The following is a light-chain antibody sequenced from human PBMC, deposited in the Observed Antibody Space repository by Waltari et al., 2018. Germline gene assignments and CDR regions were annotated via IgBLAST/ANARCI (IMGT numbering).Light chain of an antibody. CDR1: TRDSKA. CDR2: DDF. Sequence: SGVLNQPPSVSEAPGPTARLTRPGDTRDSKAVHWHPPTPGQAPVLVVYDDFDRPSGIPERFSGSNSGNTATLTISRVEAGDEADYYCQVWDRSSESDHPYGVFGGGTKLTVL. CDR3: QVWDRSSESDHPYGV. J-gene: IGLJ2*01. V-gene: IGLV3-21*02.